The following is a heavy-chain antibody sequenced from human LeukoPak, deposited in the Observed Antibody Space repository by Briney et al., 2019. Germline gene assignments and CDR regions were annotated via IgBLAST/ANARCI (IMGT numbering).Heavy chain of an antibody. CDR3: AGEVAGGFRLDY. J-gene: IGHJ4*02. Sequence: SETLSLTCTVSGGSISGYHWSWIRQPPGKGLEWIGYIFDSGSTSYNPSLRSRVTILVDASKNQFSLKLSSVTAADTAVYYCAGEVAGGFRLDYWGQGTLVTVSS. V-gene: IGHV4-59*08. CDR1: GGSISGYH. CDR2: IFDSGST. D-gene: IGHD6-19*01.